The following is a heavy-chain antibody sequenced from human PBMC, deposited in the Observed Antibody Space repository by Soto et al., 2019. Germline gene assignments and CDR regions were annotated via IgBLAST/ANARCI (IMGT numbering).Heavy chain of an antibody. V-gene: IGHV4-39*01. CDR3: AVHVLLKNWFDP. CDR2: IYYSGST. Sequence: SETLSLTCTVSGGSISSSSYYWGWIRQPPGKGLEWIGSIYYSGSTYYNPSLKSRVTISVDTSKNQFSLKLSSVTAADTAVYYCAVHVLLKNWFDPWGQGTLVTVSS. D-gene: IGHD2-21*01. CDR1: GGSISSSSYY. J-gene: IGHJ5*02.